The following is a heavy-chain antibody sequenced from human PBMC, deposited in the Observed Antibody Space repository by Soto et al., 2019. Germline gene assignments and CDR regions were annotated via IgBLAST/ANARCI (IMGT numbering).Heavy chain of an antibody. D-gene: IGHD3-22*01. V-gene: IGHV4-4*02. Sequence: PSETLSLTCAVSGDSISSSNWWSWVRQRPGKGLVWIGAIYQSGSTNYNSSLKSRVTILVDKSKNQFSLKLNSVTAAATAVYYCARATSHYYYDSSAYHFDYWGQGTLVTVSS. J-gene: IGHJ4*02. CDR3: ARATSHYYYDSSAYHFDY. CDR1: GDSISSSNW. CDR2: IYQSGST.